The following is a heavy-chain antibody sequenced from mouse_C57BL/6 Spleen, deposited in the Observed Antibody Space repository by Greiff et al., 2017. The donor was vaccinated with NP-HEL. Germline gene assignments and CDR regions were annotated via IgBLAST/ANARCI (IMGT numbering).Heavy chain of an antibody. CDR2: IDPENGDT. CDR3: TTFYYDYDDY. Sequence: EVQLQQSGAELVRPGASVKLSCTASGFNIKDDYMHWVKQRPEQGLEWIGWIDPENGDTEYASKFQGKATITADTSSNTAYLQLSSLTSEDTAVYYCTTFYYDYDDYRGQGTTLTVSS. J-gene: IGHJ2*01. D-gene: IGHD2-4*01. V-gene: IGHV14-4*01. CDR1: GFNIKDDY.